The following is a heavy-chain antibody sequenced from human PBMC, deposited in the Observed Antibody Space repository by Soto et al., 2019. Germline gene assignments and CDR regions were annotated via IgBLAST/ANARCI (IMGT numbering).Heavy chain of an antibody. CDR3: ASESSVGATTHYRYYYYYGMDV. CDR1: GGSFSGYY. CDR2: INHSGST. V-gene: IGHV4-34*01. Sequence: PSETLSLTCAVYGGSFSGYYWSWIRQPPGKGLEWIGEINHSGSTNYNPSLKSRITISVDTSKNQFSLKLSSVTAADTAVYYCASESSVGATTHYRYYYYYGMDVWGQGTTVTVSS. D-gene: IGHD1-26*01. J-gene: IGHJ6*02.